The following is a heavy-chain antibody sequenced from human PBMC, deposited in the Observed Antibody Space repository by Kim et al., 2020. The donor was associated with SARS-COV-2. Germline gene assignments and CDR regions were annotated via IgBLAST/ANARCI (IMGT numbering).Heavy chain of an antibody. V-gene: IGHV4-39*01. D-gene: IGHD3-10*01. CDR1: GGSISSSSYY. J-gene: IGHJ4*02. Sequence: SETLSLTCTVSGGSISSSSYYWGWIRQPPGKGLEWIGSIYYSGSTYYNPSLKSRVTISVDTSKNQFSLKLSSVTAADTAVYYCARIYNSGGFDYWGQGTLVTVSS. CDR3: ARIYNSGGFDY. CDR2: IYYSGST.